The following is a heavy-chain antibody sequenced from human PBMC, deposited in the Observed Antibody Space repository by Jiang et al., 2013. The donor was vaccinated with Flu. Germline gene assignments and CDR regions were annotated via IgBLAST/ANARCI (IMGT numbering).Heavy chain of an antibody. CDR1: GGTFSSYA. Sequence: SGAEVKKPGSSVKVSCKASGGTFSSYAISWVRQAPGQGLEWMGGIIPIFGTANYAQKFQGRVTITADESTSTAYMELSSLRSEDTAVYYCARDLNLLYYGSGSNWFDPWGQGTLVTVSS. CDR2: IIPIFGTA. V-gene: IGHV1-69*01. J-gene: IGHJ5*02. CDR3: ARDLNLLYYGSGSNWFDP. D-gene: IGHD3-10*01.